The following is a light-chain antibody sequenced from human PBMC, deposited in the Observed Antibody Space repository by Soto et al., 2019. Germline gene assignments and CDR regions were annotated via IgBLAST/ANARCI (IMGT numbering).Light chain of an antibody. CDR2: DVT. CDR1: NNDIGVYNF. CDR3: CSYAGSHTF. J-gene: IGLJ2*01. V-gene: IGLV2-11*01. Sequence: QSVLTQPRSVSGSPGQSVTISCTGTNNDIGVYNFVSWYQQHPGKAPKLIIYDVTARPSGVPDRFSGSKSGTTASLTISGLQGEDEADYYCCSYAGSHTFFGGGTKLTVL.